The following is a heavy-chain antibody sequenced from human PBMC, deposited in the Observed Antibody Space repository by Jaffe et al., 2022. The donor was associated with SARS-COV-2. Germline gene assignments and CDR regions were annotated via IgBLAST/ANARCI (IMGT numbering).Heavy chain of an antibody. CDR3: ARSGRTVFGVAHYHFDY. D-gene: IGHD3-3*01. CDR2: ISTYNGNI. J-gene: IGHJ4*02. CDR1: GYTFTSYG. V-gene: IGHV1-18*01. Sequence: QVQLVQSGAEVKKPGASVKVSCKASGYTFTSYGISWVRQAPGQGLEWMGWISTYNGNINYAQKFLGRVTMTTDSSTSTAYMELRSLRSDDTAMYYCARSGRTVFGVAHYHFDYWGQGTLVTVSS.